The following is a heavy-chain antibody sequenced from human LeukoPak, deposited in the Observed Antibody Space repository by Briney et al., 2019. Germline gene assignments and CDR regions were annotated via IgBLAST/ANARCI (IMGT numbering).Heavy chain of an antibody. CDR1: GGSISSYY. CDR2: IYSSGST. J-gene: IGHJ6*02. V-gene: IGHV4-4*07. Sequence: PSETLSLTCIVSGGSISSYYWTWIRQPAGKGLEWIGHIYSSGSTNCNPSLNSRVTMSVDTSTSKVSLNLTSVAAADTAAYFCARGAAVAGTLGYYYYAMDGWGPGATVIVSS. D-gene: IGHD6-19*01. CDR3: ARGAAVAGTLGYYYYAMDG.